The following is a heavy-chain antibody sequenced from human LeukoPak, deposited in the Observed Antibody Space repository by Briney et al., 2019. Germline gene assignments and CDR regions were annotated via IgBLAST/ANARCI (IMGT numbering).Heavy chain of an antibody. CDR2: ISSGGSYI. CDR1: GFTFSDYA. D-gene: IGHD2-2*01. V-gene: IGHV3-21*01. CDR3: ARGHAPDSTTSSCLDGVD. J-gene: IGHJ4*02. Sequence: GGSLRLSCAASGFTFSDYAMNWVRQAPGKGLEWVSSISSGGSYISYADSVKGRFTVSRDNAKDSLFLQMRSLRDEDTAVYYCARGHAPDSTTSSCLDGVDWGQGTLVSVSS.